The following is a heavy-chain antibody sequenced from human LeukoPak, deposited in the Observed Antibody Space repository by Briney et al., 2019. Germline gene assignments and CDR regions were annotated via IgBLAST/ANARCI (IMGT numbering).Heavy chain of an antibody. CDR3: AWGPGSHFDY. CDR1: GGSISSSNW. D-gene: IGHD1-26*01. V-gene: IGHV4-4*02. Sequence: SGTLSLTCAVSGGSISSSNWWSWVRQPPGRGLEWIGEIYHSGSTNYNPSLKSRVTISLDKSKNQFSLKLSSVTAADTAVYYCAWGPGSHFDYWGQGTPVTVSS. J-gene: IGHJ4*02. CDR2: IYHSGST.